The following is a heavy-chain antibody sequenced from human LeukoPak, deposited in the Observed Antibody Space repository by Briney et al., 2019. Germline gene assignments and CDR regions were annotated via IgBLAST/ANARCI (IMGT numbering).Heavy chain of an antibody. CDR1: GFTSNYYS. D-gene: IGHD2-15*01. CDR3: TTDPATCSGGTCSDNY. CDR2: ISSGSHTI. Sequence: GGSLRLSCEASGFTSNYYSMDWVRQAPGKGLEWVSYISSGSHTIYYGDSVKGRFTISRDNAKNSLFLQIRSLRAEDTAVYYCTTDPATCSGGTCSDNYWGQGTLVTVSS. V-gene: IGHV3-48*04. J-gene: IGHJ4*02.